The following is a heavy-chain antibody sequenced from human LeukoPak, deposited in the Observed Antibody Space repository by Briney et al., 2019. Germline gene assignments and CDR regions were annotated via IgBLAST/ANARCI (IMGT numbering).Heavy chain of an antibody. CDR2: ISPNTGAT. D-gene: IGHD6-19*01. Sequence: ASVKVSCKPSEYTFTGYYLHWVRQAPGPALEWMGWISPNTGATIYAQNFQGRVTLSRDTSISTAYMDLSSLRSDDTAVYYCARDRVGSGWPRPFYFEFWGQGTLVTVSS. CDR3: ARDRVGSGWPRPFYFEF. CDR1: EYTFTGYY. V-gene: IGHV1-2*02. J-gene: IGHJ4*02.